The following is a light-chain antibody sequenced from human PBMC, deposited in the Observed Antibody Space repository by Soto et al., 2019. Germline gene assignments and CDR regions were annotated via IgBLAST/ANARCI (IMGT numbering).Light chain of an antibody. CDR1: QSVSSN. V-gene: IGKV3-15*01. CDR2: GAS. Sequence: EIVMAQSPATLSVSPGERATLSCRASQSVSSNLAWYQQKPGQAPRLPIYGASTRTTGIPARFSGNGSGTEFTLTISSLQSEDFAYYFCQQYINRPLTFGGGTKVDIK. J-gene: IGKJ4*01. CDR3: QQYINRPLT.